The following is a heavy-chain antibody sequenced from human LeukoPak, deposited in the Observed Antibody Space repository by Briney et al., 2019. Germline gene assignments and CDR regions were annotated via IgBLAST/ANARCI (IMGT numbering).Heavy chain of an antibody. J-gene: IGHJ5*02. CDR2: INHSGST. V-gene: IGHV4-34*09. CDR1: GGSFSGHY. CDR3: ARDHEGFGELRWFDA. D-gene: IGHD3-10*01. Sequence: PSETSSLTCAVYGGSFSGHYWSWIRQSPGKGLEWIGEINHSGSTNCNPSLKSRVTISVDTSKNQFSLKLSSVTAADTAVYYCARDHEGFGELRWFDAWGQGTLVTVSS.